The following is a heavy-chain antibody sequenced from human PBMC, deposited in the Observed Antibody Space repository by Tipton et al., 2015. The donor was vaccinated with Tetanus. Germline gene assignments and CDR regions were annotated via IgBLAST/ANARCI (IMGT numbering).Heavy chain of an antibody. D-gene: IGHD3-10*01. Sequence: QSGPEVKKPGASVKISCKTSGYPFFSYTLHWVRQAPGQGLEWMGCVNGDNGITKYSQKFQGRVTITRDTSASTGYMTLSSLRSEDTAVYYCARVVRGSGSRIRAVDHWGQGTLVIVSS. CDR2: VNGDNGIT. CDR1: GYPFFSYT. CDR3: ARVVRGSGSRIRAVDH. V-gene: IGHV1-3*01. J-gene: IGHJ4*02.